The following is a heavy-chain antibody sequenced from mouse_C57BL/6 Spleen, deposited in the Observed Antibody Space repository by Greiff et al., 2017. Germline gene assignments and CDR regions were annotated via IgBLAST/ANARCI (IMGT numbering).Heavy chain of an antibody. J-gene: IGHJ1*03. CDR1: GFNIKNTY. Sequence: EVKLVESVAELVRPGASVKLSCTASGFNIKNTYMHWVKQRPEQGLEWIGRIDPANGNTKYAPKFQGKATITADTSSNTAYLQLSSLTSEDTAIYYCAPLYYSNYDWYFDVWGTGTTVTVSS. D-gene: IGHD2-5*01. CDR3: APLYYSNYDWYFDV. V-gene: IGHV14-3*01. CDR2: IDPANGNT.